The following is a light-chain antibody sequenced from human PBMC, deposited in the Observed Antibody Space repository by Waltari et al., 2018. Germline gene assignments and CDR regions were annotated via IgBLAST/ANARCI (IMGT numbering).Light chain of an antibody. Sequence: EIVMTQSPATLSVSPGERATLSCRASQSVSSNLAWYQQKPGQAPRLLIYGASTRATGIPARFSGSGYGTGFTLTISSMQSEDFAVYYCQQYNNWPRTFGQGTKVEIK. CDR3: QQYNNWPRT. CDR2: GAS. V-gene: IGKV3-15*01. J-gene: IGKJ1*01. CDR1: QSVSSN.